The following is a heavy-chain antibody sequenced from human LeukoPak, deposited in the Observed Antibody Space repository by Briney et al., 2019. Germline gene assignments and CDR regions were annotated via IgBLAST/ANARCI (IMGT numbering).Heavy chain of an antibody. D-gene: IGHD6-13*01. CDR2: SHYSGST. J-gene: IGHJ3*02. CDR3: ARVEYTSSWYGGAFDI. Sequence: SETLSLTCAVYGGSFSGYYWSWIRQPPGKGLEWIGFSHYSGSTNYNPSLKSRVTISVDTSKNQFSLKLSSVTAADTAVYFCARVEYTSSWYGGAFDIWGQGTMVTVSS. CDR1: GGSFSGYY. V-gene: IGHV4-34*11.